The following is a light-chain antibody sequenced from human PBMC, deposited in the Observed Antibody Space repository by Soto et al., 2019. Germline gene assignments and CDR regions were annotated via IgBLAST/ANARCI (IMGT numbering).Light chain of an antibody. CDR1: QSINCN. V-gene: IGKV3-15*01. J-gene: IGKJ4*01. CDR2: AAS. CDR3: QQYNELVT. Sequence: EMVVTQSPATLSVSPGERATLSCRASQSINCNLAWYQQKPGQAPRLLIYAASTRATGIPARFSGSGSGTEFTLTTSRLQSEDFAVYYCQQYNELVTFGGGTKVEIK.